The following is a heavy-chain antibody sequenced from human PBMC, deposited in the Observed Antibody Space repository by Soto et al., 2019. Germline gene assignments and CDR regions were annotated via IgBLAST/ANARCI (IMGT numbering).Heavy chain of an antibody. CDR1: GFIFSDYY. CDR3: AKDKRRRAYCGGDCYLYGMDV. J-gene: IGHJ6*02. Sequence: GGSLRLSCAASGFIFSDYYMSWIRQAPGKGLEWVSAISGSGGSTYYADSVKGRFTISRDNSKNTLYLQMNSLRAEDTAVYYCAKDKRRRAYCGGDCYLYGMDVWGQGTTVTVSS. CDR2: ISGSGGST. V-gene: IGHV3-23*01. D-gene: IGHD2-21*02.